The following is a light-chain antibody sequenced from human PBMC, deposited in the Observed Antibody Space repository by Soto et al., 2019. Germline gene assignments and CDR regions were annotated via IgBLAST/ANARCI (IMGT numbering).Light chain of an antibody. J-gene: IGKJ4*01. V-gene: IGKV1-33*01. CDR2: DAS. CDR1: QDISNY. CDR3: QHYDNLPLT. Sequence: DIQMTQSPSSLSASVGDRVTITCQASQDISNYLNWYQQKPGKAPKLVINDASNLETGVPSRFSGSRSGTDFTFTIRSLKPEDIATYYCQHYDNLPLTFGGGTKVEIK.